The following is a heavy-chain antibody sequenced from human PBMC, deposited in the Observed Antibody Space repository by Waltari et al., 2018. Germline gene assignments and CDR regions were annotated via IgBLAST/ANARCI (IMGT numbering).Heavy chain of an antibody. J-gene: IGHJ5*02. V-gene: IGHV3-33*01. D-gene: IGHD3-3*01. Sequence: QVQLVESGGGVVQPGSSLRLSCIPSGFTFKNYGMHWVRQAPGKGLEWVEHIWNDGSNKYYADSVKGRFTILRDNSKNRLYLQMDSLRGDDTATYYCARATDDLWSGYAVGPGWFDPWGQGTLVSVSS. CDR3: ARATDDLWSGYAVGPGWFDP. CDR2: IWNDGSNK. CDR1: GFTFKNYG.